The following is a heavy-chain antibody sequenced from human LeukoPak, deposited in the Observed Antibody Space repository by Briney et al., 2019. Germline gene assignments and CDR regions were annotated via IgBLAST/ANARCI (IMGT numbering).Heavy chain of an antibody. D-gene: IGHD3/OR15-3a*01. CDR3: AMTQYTDVDLDDYYMDV. J-gene: IGHJ6*03. V-gene: IGHV4-4*07. Sequence: SETLSLTCTVSSGSIVGYSWTWIRQPAGKGLQWIGHFLSGGTTNCNPSLKSRVTISLDKSKNHVSLRLTSVTAADTAVYVCAMTQYTDVDLDDYYMDVWGKGTAVTVSS. CDR1: SGSIVGYS. CDR2: FLSGGTT.